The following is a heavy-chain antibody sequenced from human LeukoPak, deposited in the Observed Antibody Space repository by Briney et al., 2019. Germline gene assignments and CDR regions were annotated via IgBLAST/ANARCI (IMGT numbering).Heavy chain of an antibody. V-gene: IGHV3-48*01. CDR3: ARDGVWGDIALSDY. CDR1: GFTFSSYS. Sequence: TGGSLRLSCAASGFTFSSYSMNWVRQAPGKGLEWVSYISSSSSTIYYADSVKGRFTISRDNAKNSLYLQMNSLRAEDTAVYYCARDGVWGDIALSDYWGQGTLVTVSS. J-gene: IGHJ4*02. CDR2: ISSSSSTI. D-gene: IGHD3-10*01.